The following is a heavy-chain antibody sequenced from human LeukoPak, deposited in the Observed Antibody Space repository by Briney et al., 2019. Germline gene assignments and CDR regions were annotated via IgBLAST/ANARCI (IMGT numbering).Heavy chain of an antibody. CDR2: INPSGGST. CDR3: ASGGGYSGYDTLDFDY. CDR1: GYTFTSYY. Sequence: GASVKVSCKASGYTFTSYYMHWVRQAPGQGLEWMGTINPSGGSTSYAQKFQGRVTMTRDTSTSTVYMELSSLRSEDTAVYYCASGGGYSGYDTLDFDYWGQGTLVTVSS. V-gene: IGHV1-46*01. J-gene: IGHJ4*02. D-gene: IGHD5-12*01.